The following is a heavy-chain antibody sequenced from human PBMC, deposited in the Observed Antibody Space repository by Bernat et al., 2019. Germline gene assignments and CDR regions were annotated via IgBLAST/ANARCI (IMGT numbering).Heavy chain of an antibody. CDR1: GGSISSSSYY. Sequence: QLQLQESGPGLVKPSETLSLTCTVSGGSISSSSYYWGWIRHPPGKGLEWIGSIYYSGSTYYNPSLKSRVTISVDTSKNQFSLKLSSVTAADTAVYYCARLQWYYYDSSGYDAFDIWGQGTMVTVSS. CDR2: IYYSGST. CDR3: ARLQWYYYDSSGYDAFDI. D-gene: IGHD3-22*01. V-gene: IGHV4-39*01. J-gene: IGHJ3*02.